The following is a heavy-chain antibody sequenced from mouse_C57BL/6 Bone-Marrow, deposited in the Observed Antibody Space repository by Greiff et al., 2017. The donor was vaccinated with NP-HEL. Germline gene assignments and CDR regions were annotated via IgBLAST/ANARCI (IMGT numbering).Heavy chain of an antibody. V-gene: IGHV3-6*01. CDR2: ISYDGSN. D-gene: IGHD1-1*01. Sequence: EVKLMESGPGLVKPSQSLSLTCYVTGNSITSGYYWNWIRQFPGNKLEWMGYISYDGSNNYNPSLKNRISITRYTSKNQFFLKLNSVTTEDTATYYCAREGGYYGSPFAYWGQGTLVTVSA. J-gene: IGHJ3*01. CDR3: AREGGYYGSPFAY. CDR1: GNSITSGYY.